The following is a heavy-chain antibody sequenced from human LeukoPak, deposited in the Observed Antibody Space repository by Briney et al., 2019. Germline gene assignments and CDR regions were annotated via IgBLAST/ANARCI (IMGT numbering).Heavy chain of an antibody. V-gene: IGHV4-39*07. Sequence: SETLSLTCAVSGDSISSSTYYWGWIRQPPGKGLEWIGGIYYSGSTYYNPSLNSRVTISVDTSKNQFSLMLNSVTAADTAVYYCARDGVVVAVHFDSWGQGTLVTVSS. D-gene: IGHD2-15*01. J-gene: IGHJ5*01. CDR3: ARDGVVVAVHFDS. CDR1: GDSISSSTYY. CDR2: IYYSGST.